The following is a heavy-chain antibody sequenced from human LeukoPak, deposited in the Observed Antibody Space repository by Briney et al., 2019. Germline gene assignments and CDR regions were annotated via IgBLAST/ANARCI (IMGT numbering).Heavy chain of an antibody. CDR3: ARTRNWFDP. V-gene: IGHV4-61*01. CDR1: GGSVSRGSYY. J-gene: IGHJ5*02. CDR2: IYYSGST. Sequence: PSETLSLTCTVSGGSVSRGSYYWSWIRQPPGKGLEWIGYIYYSGSTNYNPSLKSRVTISVDTSKNQFSLKLSSATAADTAVYYCARTRNWFDPWGQGTLVTVSS.